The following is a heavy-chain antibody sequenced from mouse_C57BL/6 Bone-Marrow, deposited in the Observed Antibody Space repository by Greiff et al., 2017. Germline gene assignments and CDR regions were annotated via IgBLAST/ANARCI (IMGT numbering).Heavy chain of an antibody. J-gene: IGHJ3*01. D-gene: IGHD2-3*01. CDR3: TTAGGYFFAY. CDR1: GFNIKDDY. CDR2: IDPENGDT. Sequence: EVQLQQSGAELVRPGASVKLSCTASGFNIKDDYMHWVKQRPEQGLEWIGWIDPENGDTEYASKFQGKATITADTSSNTAYLQLSSLTSEDTAVYYCTTAGGYFFAYWGQGTLVTVSA. V-gene: IGHV14-4*01.